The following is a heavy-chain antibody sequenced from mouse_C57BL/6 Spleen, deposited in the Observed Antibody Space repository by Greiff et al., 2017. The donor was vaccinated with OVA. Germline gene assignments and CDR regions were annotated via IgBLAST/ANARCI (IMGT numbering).Heavy chain of an antibody. CDR1: GYTFTSYW. CDR3: ARAARGNAGWFAD. D-gene: IGHD2-1*01. V-gene: IGHV1-59*01. J-gene: IGHJ3*01. Sequence: QVQLQQPGAELVRPGTSVKLSCKASGYTFTSYWMHWVKQRPGQGLEWIGVIDPSDSYTNYNQKFKGKATLTVDTSSSTAYMQLSSLTSEDSAVYYCARAARGNAGWFADWGKGTLVTVSA. CDR2: IDPSDSYT.